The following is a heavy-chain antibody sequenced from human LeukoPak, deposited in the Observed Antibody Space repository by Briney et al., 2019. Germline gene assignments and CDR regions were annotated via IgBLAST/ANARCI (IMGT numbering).Heavy chain of an antibody. Sequence: GVSLRLSCSVSGFTFSTYSIHWVRQGPGKGLEWVTVLSFDGTTKYFADSVKGRFAVSRDISQNRLYLQLNNLTFEDTAVYYCTKVRFPSRNSLPHFDHWGQGTLVTVSS. V-gene: IGHV3-30*01. CDR3: TKVRFPSRNSLPHFDH. CDR2: LSFDGTTK. D-gene: IGHD1-14*01. J-gene: IGHJ4*02. CDR1: GFTFSTYS.